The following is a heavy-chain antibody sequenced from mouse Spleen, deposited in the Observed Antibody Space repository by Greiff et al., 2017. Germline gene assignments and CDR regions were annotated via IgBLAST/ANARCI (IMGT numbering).Heavy chain of an antibody. J-gene: IGHJ3*01. CDR3: SLGREFAY. CDR2: IDPETGGT. CDR1: GYTFTDYE. Sequence: SGAELVRPGASVTLSCKASGYTFTDYEMHWVKQTPVHGLEWIGAIDPETGGTAYNQKFKGKAILTADKSSSTAYMELRSLTSEDSAVYYSSLGREFAYWGQGTLVTVSA. V-gene: IGHV1-15*01. D-gene: IGHD4-1*01.